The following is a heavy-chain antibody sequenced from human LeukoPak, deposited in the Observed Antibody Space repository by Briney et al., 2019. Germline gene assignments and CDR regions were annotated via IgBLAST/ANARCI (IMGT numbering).Heavy chain of an antibody. D-gene: IGHD3-16*02. CDR2: MNPNSGNT. J-gene: IGHJ4*02. Sequence: ASVKVSFKASGYTFTSYDINWVRQATGQGLEWMGWMNPNSGNTGYAQKFQGRVTMTRNTSISAAYMELSSLRSEDTAVYYCARGTYDYVWGSYRYQSYYFDYWGQGTLVAVSS. CDR1: GYTFTSYD. V-gene: IGHV1-8*01. CDR3: ARGTYDYVWGSYRYQSYYFDY.